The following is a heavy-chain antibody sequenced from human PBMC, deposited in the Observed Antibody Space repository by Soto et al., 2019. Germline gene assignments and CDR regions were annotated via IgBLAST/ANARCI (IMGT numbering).Heavy chain of an antibody. V-gene: IGHV1-69*01. CDR3: ARVVILVPTASTHYYYHMDV. CDR1: GGMFSNYA. Sequence: QVQLVQSGAEVRKPGSSVTVSCKASGGMFSNYAISLVRQAPGQGVEWMGGIIPIVGAGSYAQKFQGRVTITADEPTTTAYMELSSLRFVDTAVYYCARVVILVPTASTHYYYHMDVWGPGTTVTVSS. J-gene: IGHJ6*02. D-gene: IGHD2-2*01. CDR2: IIPIVGAG.